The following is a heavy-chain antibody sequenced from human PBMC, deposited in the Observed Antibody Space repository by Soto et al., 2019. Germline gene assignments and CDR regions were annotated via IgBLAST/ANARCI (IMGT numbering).Heavy chain of an antibody. CDR3: ASEALCGADCYFFEY. Sequence: PGGSLRLSCAASGFTFSTYAMTWVRQAPGRGLEWVSKINYSGSNIYYSKSVKGRFTISRDNAKNSLSLQMNSLTDEDTAIYYCASEALCGADCYFFEYWGPGTLVTVSS. V-gene: IGHV3-48*02. CDR2: INYSGSNI. CDR1: GFTFSTYA. D-gene: IGHD2-21*02. J-gene: IGHJ4*02.